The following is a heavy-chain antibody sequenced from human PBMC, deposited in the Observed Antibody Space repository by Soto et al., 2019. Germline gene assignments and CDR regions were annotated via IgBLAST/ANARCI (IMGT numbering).Heavy chain of an antibody. D-gene: IGHD6-19*01. V-gene: IGHV3-33*01. CDR3: ARDKAVAGVIDY. CDR2: IWYDGSNK. CDR1: GFTFSSYG. J-gene: IGHJ4*02. Sequence: QVQLVESGGGVVQPGRSLRLSCAASGFTFSSYGMHWVRQAPGKGLEWVAVIWYDGSNKYYADSVKGRFTISRDNSKNTLYLQMNSLRAEDTAVYYCARDKAVAGVIDYWGQGTLVTVSS.